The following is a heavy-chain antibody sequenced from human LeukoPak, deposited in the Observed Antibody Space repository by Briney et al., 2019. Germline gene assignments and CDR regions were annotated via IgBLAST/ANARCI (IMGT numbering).Heavy chain of an antibody. Sequence: GRSLRLSCAASGFTFSSYAMHWVRQAPAKGLEWVAVITYDGSNNYYADSVKGRFTISRDNSKNTLFLRMNSLRAEDTAVYYCAKGGYCSSTSCYVGWFDPWGQGTLVTVSS. D-gene: IGHD2-2*01. V-gene: IGHV3-30-3*01. CDR1: GFTFSSYA. CDR3: AKGGYCSSTSCYVGWFDP. J-gene: IGHJ5*02. CDR2: ITYDGSNN.